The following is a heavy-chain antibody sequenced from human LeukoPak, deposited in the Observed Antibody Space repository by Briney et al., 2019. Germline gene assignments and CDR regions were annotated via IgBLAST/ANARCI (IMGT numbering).Heavy chain of an antibody. D-gene: IGHD6-13*01. V-gene: IGHV3-33*01. CDR1: GFTFRSCG. J-gene: IGHJ4*02. Sequence: GVYLRLSCAASGFTFRSCGMHWVRQAPGKGLEWVPIVWYDGNNRYYADSVKGRFAVSRDNSKDTVSLQLNSLRAEDTAVYYCARGSGAAAGAFDYWGQGTLVTVPS. CDR3: ARGSGAAAGAFDY. CDR2: VWYDGNNR.